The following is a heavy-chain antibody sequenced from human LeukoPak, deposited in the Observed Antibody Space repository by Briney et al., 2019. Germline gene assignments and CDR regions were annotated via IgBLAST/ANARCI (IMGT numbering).Heavy chain of an antibody. Sequence: NPGGSLRLSCAASGFTFSDYYMSWIRQAPGKGLEWVSYISSRGSNIYYADSVKGRFTISRDNAKSSLYLQMNSLRAEDTALYYCARVRGSYSSDYWGQRTLVTVSS. CDR2: ISSRGSNI. J-gene: IGHJ4*02. CDR3: ARVRGSYSSDY. CDR1: GFTFSDYY. D-gene: IGHD1-26*01. V-gene: IGHV3-11*04.